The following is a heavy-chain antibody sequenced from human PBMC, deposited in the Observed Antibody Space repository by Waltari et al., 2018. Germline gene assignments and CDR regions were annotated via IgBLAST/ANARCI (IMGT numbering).Heavy chain of an antibody. Sequence: QVQLQESGPGLVKPSETLSLTCTVSGGSISSYYWSWIRQPPGKGLEWIGEINHSGSTNYNPSLKSRVTISVDTSKNQFSLKLSSVTAADTAVYYCARGHGYYDFWSGYYRGSSYFDYWGQGTLVTVSS. CDR1: GGSISSYY. CDR3: ARGHGYYDFWSGYYRGSSYFDY. V-gene: IGHV4-34*01. D-gene: IGHD3-3*01. CDR2: INHSGST. J-gene: IGHJ4*02.